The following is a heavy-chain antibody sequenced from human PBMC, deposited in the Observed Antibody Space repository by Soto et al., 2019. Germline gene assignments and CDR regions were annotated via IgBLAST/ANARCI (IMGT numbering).Heavy chain of an antibody. D-gene: IGHD3-22*01. CDR2: ISSSTFYT. J-gene: IGHJ4*02. V-gene: IGHV3-11*06. Sequence: PGGSLRLSCAASGFSFSDHYMSWIRQAPGKGLEWVSYISSSTFYTNYADSVKGRFTISRDNAKSSLYLQMNSLRADGTAVYYCATDDSSVLEYFDYWGQGILVTVYS. CDR3: ATDDSSVLEYFDY. CDR1: GFSFSDHY.